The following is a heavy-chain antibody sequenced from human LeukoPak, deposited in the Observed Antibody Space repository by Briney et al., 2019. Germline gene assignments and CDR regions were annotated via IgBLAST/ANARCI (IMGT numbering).Heavy chain of an antibody. CDR3: AKVRYSSSWRSDY. J-gene: IGHJ4*02. V-gene: IGHV3-30*18. CDR1: GFTFSSYG. CDR2: ISYDGSNK. D-gene: IGHD6-13*01. Sequence: PGRSLRLSCAASGFTFSSYGMHWVRQAPGKGLEWVAVISYDGSNKYYADSVKGRFTISRDNSKNTLYLQMNSLRAEDTAVYYCAKVRYSSSWRSDYWGQGTLVTVSS.